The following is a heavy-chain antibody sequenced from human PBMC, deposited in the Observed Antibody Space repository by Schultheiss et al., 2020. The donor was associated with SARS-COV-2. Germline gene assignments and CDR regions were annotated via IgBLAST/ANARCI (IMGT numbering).Heavy chain of an antibody. D-gene: IGHD1-26*01. CDR3: ARLQVWDKGPTANFDS. Sequence: ETLSLTCTVSGGSISDYYWSWIRQPPGKGLEWIGYIFSSGNSKYNPSLKSRVTISADTSKNQLSLTLNSVSAADTAVYYCARLQVWDKGPTANFDSWGRGSLVTVSS. CDR1: GGSISDYY. J-gene: IGHJ4*02. CDR2: IFSSGNS. V-gene: IGHV4-59*01.